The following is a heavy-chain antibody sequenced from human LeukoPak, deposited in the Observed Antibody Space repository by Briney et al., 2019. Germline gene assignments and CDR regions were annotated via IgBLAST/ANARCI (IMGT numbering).Heavy chain of an antibody. Sequence: PGGSLRLSCAASGVTFSNYWMSWVRQAPGKGLEWVANIKQDGSEKYYLDSVKGRFTISRDNAKNSLYLQMNSLRAEDTALYYCARDPPRSHSFDYWGQGTLVTVSS. CDR2: IKQDGSEK. CDR3: ARDPPRSHSFDY. CDR1: GVTFSNYW. V-gene: IGHV3-7*05. J-gene: IGHJ4*02.